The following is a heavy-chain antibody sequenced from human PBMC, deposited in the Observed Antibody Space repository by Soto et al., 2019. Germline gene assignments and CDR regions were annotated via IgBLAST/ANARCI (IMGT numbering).Heavy chain of an antibody. V-gene: IGHV3-11*06. CDR3: ARGGGGGLFDP. Sequence: GGSLRLSCATSGFSISDSYMSWIRQAPGKGLEWISYISPRSTFRDYADSLKGRFTISRDSVKNSVYLQMNNLTADDTGVYYCARGGGGGLFDPWGQGSLVTVSS. CDR2: ISPRSTFR. D-gene: IGHD2-21*01. CDR1: GFSISDSY. J-gene: IGHJ5*02.